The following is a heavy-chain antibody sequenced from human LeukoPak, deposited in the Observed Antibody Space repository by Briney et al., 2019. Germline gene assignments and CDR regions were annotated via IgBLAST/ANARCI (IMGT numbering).Heavy chain of an antibody. Sequence: SETLSLTCAVYGGSFSGYYWSWIRQPPGKGLEWIGEINHSGTTNYNPPLKSRVTISVDTSKNQFSLSLSSVTAADTAVYYCASALGSHLYYYYGMDVWGQGTTVTVSS. CDR1: GGSFSGYY. CDR2: INHSGTT. D-gene: IGHD1-26*01. CDR3: ASALGSHLYYYYGMDV. V-gene: IGHV4-34*01. J-gene: IGHJ6*02.